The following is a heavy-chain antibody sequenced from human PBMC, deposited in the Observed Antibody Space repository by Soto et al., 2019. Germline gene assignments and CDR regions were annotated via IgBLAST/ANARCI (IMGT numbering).Heavy chain of an antibody. D-gene: IGHD4-17*01. CDR2: ISSSSSYT. CDR1: GFTFSDYY. V-gene: IGHV3-11*06. Sequence: QVQLVESGGGLVKPGGSLRLSCAASGFTFSDYYMSWIRQAPGKGLEWVSYISSSSSYTNYADYVKGRFTISRDNAKNSLYLQMNSLRAEDTAVYYCARHLPKDYGDSYFDYWGQGTLVTVSS. J-gene: IGHJ4*02. CDR3: ARHLPKDYGDSYFDY.